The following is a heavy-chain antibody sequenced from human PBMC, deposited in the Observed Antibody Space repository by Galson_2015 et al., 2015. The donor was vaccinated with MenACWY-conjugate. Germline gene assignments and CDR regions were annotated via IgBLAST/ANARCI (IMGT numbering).Heavy chain of an antibody. J-gene: IGHJ4*02. CDR1: GASVNSHA. CDR3: ASLSKFYFDTTVGYYFEY. Sequence: SVKVSCKASGASVNSHAVSWVRQAPGQGLEWMGGTIPMYGTANYAQRFQGRVTIIADGSTNTAYMELSSLRPEDTAVYYCASLSKFYFDTTVGYYFEYWGQGTLDTVAS. D-gene: IGHD3-22*01. V-gene: IGHV1-69*13. CDR2: TIPMYGTA.